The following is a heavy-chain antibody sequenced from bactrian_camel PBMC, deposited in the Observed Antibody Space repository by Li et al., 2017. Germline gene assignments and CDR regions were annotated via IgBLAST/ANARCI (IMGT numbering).Heavy chain of an antibody. D-gene: IGHD1*01. Sequence: HVQLVESGGASVETGGSLRLSCAASGYPFGQACMGWFRQAPGKEREGVAAIHPDGILTTYVDSVKGRFTISHDNAKNSVDLQMNSLKPDDTAVYYCAATGQMLSVAGCRTQGTQVTVS. V-gene: IGHV3S1*01. CDR2: IHPDGILT. J-gene: IGHJ4*01. CDR1: GYPFGQAC.